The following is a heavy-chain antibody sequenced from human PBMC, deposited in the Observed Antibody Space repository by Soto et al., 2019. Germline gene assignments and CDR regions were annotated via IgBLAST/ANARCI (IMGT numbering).Heavy chain of an antibody. CDR1: GGSFSGYY. Sequence: SETLSLTCAVYGGSFSGYYWSWIRQPPGKGLEWIGEINHSGSTNYNPSLKSRVTISVDTSKNQFSLKLSSVTAADTAVYYCARVGRVVSQVSTALFNYYMDVWGKGTTVTVSS. CDR2: INHSGST. V-gene: IGHV4-34*01. D-gene: IGHD4-17*01. J-gene: IGHJ6*03. CDR3: ARVGRVVSQVSTALFNYYMDV.